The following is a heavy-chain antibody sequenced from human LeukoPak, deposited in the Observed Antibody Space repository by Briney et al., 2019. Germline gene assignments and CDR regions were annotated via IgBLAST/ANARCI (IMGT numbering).Heavy chain of an antibody. Sequence: GGSLRLSCAASGFAFSDYSMNWVRQAPGKGLEWVANIRGSGSGMGSGNYYAGSVEGRFTISRDNAKNSLYLQMNSLRAEDTAVYYCAKESSSSGINYYYYYMDVWGKGTTVTVSS. V-gene: IGHV3-21*05. CDR1: GFAFSDYS. CDR3: AKESSSSGINYYYYYMDV. J-gene: IGHJ6*03. CDR2: IRGSGSGMGSGN. D-gene: IGHD6-13*01.